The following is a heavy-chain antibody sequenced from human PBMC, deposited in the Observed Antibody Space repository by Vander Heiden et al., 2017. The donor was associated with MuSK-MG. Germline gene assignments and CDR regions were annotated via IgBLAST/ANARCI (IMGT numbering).Heavy chain of an antibody. D-gene: IGHD2-15*01. CDR2: MDYSGST. CDR3: ARIRGYCRGSTCHSPFNGMDV. CDR1: GGSYRSSSYS. Sequence: QLPLQASGPGMVTPSETLSLTCTVSGGSYRSSSYSWGWIRQPPGKGLAWRGGMDYSGSTFYNPSLTSRVTRAEYTSKNQFSLKVNAVTAADTALYHCARIRGYCRGSTCHSPFNGMDVWCQGTTVTVSS. V-gene: IGHV4-39*01. J-gene: IGHJ6*02.